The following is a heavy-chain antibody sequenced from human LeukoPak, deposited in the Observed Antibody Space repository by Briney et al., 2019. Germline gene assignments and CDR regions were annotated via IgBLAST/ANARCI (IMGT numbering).Heavy chain of an antibody. CDR2: IYYTGGT. CDR1: GGSITSSSYY. D-gene: IGHD6-13*01. J-gene: IGHJ4*02. CDR3: ARLAAAGTGFDY. Sequence: TSETLSLTCSVSGGSITSSSYYWGWIRQPPEKGLEWIGSIYYTGGTYYSPSLKSRVTISVDTSKNQFSLKLSSVTAADTAVYYCARLAAAGTGFDYWGQGTLVTVSS. V-gene: IGHV4-39*01.